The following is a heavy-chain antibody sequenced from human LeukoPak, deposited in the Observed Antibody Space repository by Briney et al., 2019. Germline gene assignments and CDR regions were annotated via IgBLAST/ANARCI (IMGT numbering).Heavy chain of an antibody. V-gene: IGHV3-21*04. Sequence: GGSLRLSCAASGFTFGSYSMNWVRQAPGKGLEWVSSISSSSSYIYYADSVKGRFTISRDNAKNSLYLQMNSLRAEDTAVYYCAKSFYDSSPCDYWGQGALVTVSS. D-gene: IGHD3-22*01. CDR1: GFTFGSYS. CDR2: ISSSSSYI. J-gene: IGHJ4*02. CDR3: AKSFYDSSPCDY.